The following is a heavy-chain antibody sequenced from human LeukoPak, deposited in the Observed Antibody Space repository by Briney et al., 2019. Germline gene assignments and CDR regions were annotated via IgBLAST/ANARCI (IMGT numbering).Heavy chain of an antibody. CDR1: GGTFISYA. J-gene: IGHJ4*02. D-gene: IGHD3-22*01. CDR3: ARPARYYYDSSGYLRY. Sequence: GASVTVSCKASGGTFISYAISWVRQAPGQGLEWMGRIIPILGIANYAQKFQGRVTITADKSTSTAYMELSSLRSEDTAVYYCARPARYYYDSSGYLRYWGQGTLVTVSS. CDR2: IIPILGIA. V-gene: IGHV1-69*04.